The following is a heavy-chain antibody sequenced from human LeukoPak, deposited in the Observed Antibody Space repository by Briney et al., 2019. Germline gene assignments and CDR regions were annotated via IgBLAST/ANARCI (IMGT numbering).Heavy chain of an antibody. CDR2: IGSTPSYI. V-gene: IGHV3-21*01. D-gene: IGHD2-21*01. CDR1: GFTFSDFT. J-gene: IGHJ6*04. Sequence: GGSLRLSCRASGFTFSDFTMNWMRQVPGKGLEWVSSIGSTPSYIYYTDTVKGRYTISRDNANSSLYMQMSSLSAEDTALYYCARDRDSDAWGKGATFIVSS. CDR3: ARDRDSDA.